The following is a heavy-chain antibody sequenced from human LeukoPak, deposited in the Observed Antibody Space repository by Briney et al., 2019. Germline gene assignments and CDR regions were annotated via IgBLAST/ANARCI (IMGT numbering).Heavy chain of an antibody. CDR1: GFTFSSYA. J-gene: IGHJ4*02. Sequence: PGGSLRLSCAASGFTFSSYAMSWVRQAPGRGLERVSGISGSGSTTLYADSVKGRLAISRDNSKSTLFLHMSSLRVEDTAIYYCAKRDISDSSTYSHLFDCWGQGTLVTVSS. CDR3: AKRDISDSSTYSHLFDC. CDR2: ISGSGSTT. D-gene: IGHD2/OR15-2a*01. V-gene: IGHV3-23*01.